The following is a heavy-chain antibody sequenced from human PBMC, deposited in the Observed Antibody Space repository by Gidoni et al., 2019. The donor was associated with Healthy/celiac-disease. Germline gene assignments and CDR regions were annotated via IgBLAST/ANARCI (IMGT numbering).Heavy chain of an antibody. Sequence: QVQLQQWGAGLLKHSETLSLTCAVYGGSFSGYYWSWIRQPPGKGLEWIGEINHSGSTNYNPSLKSRVTISVDTSKNQFSLNLSSVTAADTAVYYCARGEAATSWFDPWGQGTLVTVSS. CDR1: GGSFSGYY. D-gene: IGHD2-15*01. V-gene: IGHV4-34*01. J-gene: IGHJ5*02. CDR2: INHSGST. CDR3: ARGEAATSWFDP.